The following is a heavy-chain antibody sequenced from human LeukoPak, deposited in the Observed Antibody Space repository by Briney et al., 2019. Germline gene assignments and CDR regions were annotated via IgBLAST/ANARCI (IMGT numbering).Heavy chain of an antibody. V-gene: IGHV4-31*03. D-gene: IGHD3-10*01. CDR1: GGSISSGGYS. CDR2: IYYSGST. Sequence: SETLSLTCTVSGGSISSGGYSWSWIRQHPGKGLEWIGYIYYSGSTYYNPSLKSRVTISVDTSKNQFSLKLSSVTAADTAVYYCARAGITMVRGVTHNWFDPWGRGTLVTVSS. J-gene: IGHJ5*02. CDR3: ARAGITMVRGVTHNWFDP.